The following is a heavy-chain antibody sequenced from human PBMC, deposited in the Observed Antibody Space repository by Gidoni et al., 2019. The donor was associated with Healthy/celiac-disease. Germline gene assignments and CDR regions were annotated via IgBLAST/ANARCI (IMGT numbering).Heavy chain of an antibody. J-gene: IGHJ2*01. CDR1: GFTFSSYS. CDR3: ATQGYCSSTSCYLYWYFDL. V-gene: IGHV3-23*01. D-gene: IGHD2-2*01. CDR2: ISCSGGST. Sequence: EVQLLESGGGLVQPGGSLRLSCAASGFTFSSYSMSWVRQAPGKGLEWVSGISCSGGSTYYADSVKGRFTISRDNSKNTLYLQMNSLRAEDTAVYYCATQGYCSSTSCYLYWYFDLWGRGTLVTVSS.